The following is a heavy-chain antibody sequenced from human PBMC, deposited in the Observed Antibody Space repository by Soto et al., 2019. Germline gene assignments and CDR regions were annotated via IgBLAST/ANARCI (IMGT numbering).Heavy chain of an antibody. D-gene: IGHD4-17*01. CDR2: ISGSGGST. J-gene: IGHJ3*02. Sequence: GGSLRLSCAASGFTFSSYAMSWVRQAPGKGLEWVSAISGSGGSTYYADSVKGRFTISRDNSKNTLYLQMNSLRAEDTAVYYCAKVHEEDYGANPGAFDIWGQGTMVTVSS. V-gene: IGHV3-23*01. CDR1: GFTFSSYA. CDR3: AKVHEEDYGANPGAFDI.